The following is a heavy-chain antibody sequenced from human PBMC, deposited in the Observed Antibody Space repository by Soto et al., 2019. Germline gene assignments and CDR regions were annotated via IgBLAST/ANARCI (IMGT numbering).Heavy chain of an antibody. D-gene: IGHD6-13*01. V-gene: IGHV3-30*18. CDR2: ISYDGSNK. CDR1: GFTFSSYG. CDR3: AKGQLVLFDY. Sequence: QVQLVESGGGVVQPGRSLRLSCAASGFTFSSYGMHWVRQAPGKGLEWVAVISYDGSNKYYADSVKGRFTISRDNSKNTLYLQMNSLRAEDTDVYYCAKGQLVLFDYWGQGTLVTVSS. J-gene: IGHJ4*02.